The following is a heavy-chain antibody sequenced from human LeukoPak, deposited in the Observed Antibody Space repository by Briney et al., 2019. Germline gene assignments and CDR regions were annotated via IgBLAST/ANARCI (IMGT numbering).Heavy chain of an antibody. CDR2: ISSNGGST. CDR3: ARRGSSYYYYYMDV. Sequence: GGSLRLSCAASGFTLSSYAMHWVRQAPGKGLEYVSAISSNGGSTYYANSVKGRFTISRDNSKNTLYLQMGSLRAEDMAVYYCARRGSSYYYYYMDVWGKGTTVTVSS. CDR1: GFTLSSYA. D-gene: IGHD6-6*01. V-gene: IGHV3-64*01. J-gene: IGHJ6*03.